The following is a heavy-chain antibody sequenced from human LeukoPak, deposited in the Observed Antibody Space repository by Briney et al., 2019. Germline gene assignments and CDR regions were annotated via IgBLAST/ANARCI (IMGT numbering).Heavy chain of an antibody. J-gene: IGHJ1*01. CDR2: IKQDGSET. D-gene: IGHD3-3*01. V-gene: IGHV3-7*01. Sequence: PGGSLRLSCAASGFTFSTYWMTWVRQAPGKGLDWVGNIKQDGSETYYADSLEGRFTISRDNAKSALYLQMNSLRAEDTAVYYCARDAAYDFRNPYRYFQHWGQGTLVTVSS. CDR1: GFTFSTYW. CDR3: ARDAAYDFRNPYRYFQH.